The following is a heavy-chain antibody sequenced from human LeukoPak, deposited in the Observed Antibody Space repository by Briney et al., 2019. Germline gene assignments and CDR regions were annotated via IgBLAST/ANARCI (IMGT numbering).Heavy chain of an antibody. CDR3: ARRGGIHLEYFDY. CDR2: ISSDGGTI. Sequence: GGSLRLSCAASGFTFSRKTMNWVRQAPGKGLEWVSYISSDGGTIYYADSVRGRFTISRDNAKNSLYLQMNSLRDEDTAVYYCARRGGIHLEYFDYWGQGTLVTVSS. CDR1: GFTFSRKT. V-gene: IGHV3-48*02. J-gene: IGHJ4*02. D-gene: IGHD3-3*01.